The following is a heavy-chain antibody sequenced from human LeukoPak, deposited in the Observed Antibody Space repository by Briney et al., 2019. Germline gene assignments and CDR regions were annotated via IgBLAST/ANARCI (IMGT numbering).Heavy chain of an antibody. V-gene: IGHV4-4*07. Sequence: PSETLSLTCTVSGGSISSYYWSWIRQPAGKGLEWIGRIYTSGSTNYNPSPKSRVTISVDTSKNQFSLRLTSVTAADTAVYYCARQGDIVTTSRFDYWGQGTLVTVSS. CDR1: GGSISSYY. J-gene: IGHJ4*02. CDR3: ARQGDIVTTSRFDY. D-gene: IGHD5-12*01. CDR2: IYTSGST.